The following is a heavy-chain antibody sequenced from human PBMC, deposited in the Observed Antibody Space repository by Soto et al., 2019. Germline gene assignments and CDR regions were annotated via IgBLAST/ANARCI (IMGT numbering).Heavy chain of an antibody. CDR2: IIPFSGTA. V-gene: IGHV1-69*06. J-gene: IGHJ5*02. Sequence: QVQLVQSGAEVKKPGSSVKVSCKASGSTFSSFTISWVRQAPGQGLEWMGGIIPFSGTANYAQKFQGRVTITADKSTWQAYMELSSLRSEETAVYYCARALRSEKESWGQGTLVTVSS. CDR3: ARALRSEKES. D-gene: IGHD1-26*01. CDR1: GSTFSSFT.